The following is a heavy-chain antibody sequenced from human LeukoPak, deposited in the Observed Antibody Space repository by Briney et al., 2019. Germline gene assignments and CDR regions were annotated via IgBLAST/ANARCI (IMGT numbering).Heavy chain of an antibody. CDR1: GYTFTGYY. Sequence: ASVKVSCKASGYTFTGYYMHWVRQAPGQGLEWMGWINPNSGGTNYAQKFQGRVTMTTDTSTSTAYMELRSLRSDNTAVYYCARSGIAVAGMSSDYWVQGTLVAVSS. D-gene: IGHD6-19*01. J-gene: IGHJ4*02. CDR3: ARSGIAVAGMSSDY. CDR2: INPNSGGT. V-gene: IGHV1-2*02.